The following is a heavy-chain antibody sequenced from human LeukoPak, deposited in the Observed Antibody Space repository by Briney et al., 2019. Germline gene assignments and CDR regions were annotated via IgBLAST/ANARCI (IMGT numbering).Heavy chain of an antibody. D-gene: IGHD2-2*01. J-gene: IGHJ5*02. V-gene: IGHV3-30*18. Sequence: GGSLILSCAASGFTFSNYGMHGVRQAPGKGLEWVAVISYDGSNKYYADSVKGRFTISRDNSKNTLYLQMNSLRTEDTAVYYCAKDVVVVPAAKGVSNWFDPWGQGTLVTVPS. CDR3: AKDVVVVPAAKGVSNWFDP. CDR1: GFTFSNYG. CDR2: ISYDGSNK.